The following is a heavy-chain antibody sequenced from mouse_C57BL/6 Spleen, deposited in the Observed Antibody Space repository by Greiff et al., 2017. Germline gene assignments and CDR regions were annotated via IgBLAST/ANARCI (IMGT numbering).Heavy chain of an antibody. CDR2: IHPNSGST. J-gene: IGHJ3*01. D-gene: IGHD1-1*01. Sequence: QVQLQQPGAELVKPGASVKLSCKASGYTFTSYWMHWVKQRPGQGLEWIGMIHPNSGSTNYNEKFKSKATLTVDKSPSTAYMQLSSLTSEDSAVYYCASPIYGSSYSFAYWGQGTLVTVSA. CDR3: ASPIYGSSYSFAY. V-gene: IGHV1-64*01. CDR1: GYTFTSYW.